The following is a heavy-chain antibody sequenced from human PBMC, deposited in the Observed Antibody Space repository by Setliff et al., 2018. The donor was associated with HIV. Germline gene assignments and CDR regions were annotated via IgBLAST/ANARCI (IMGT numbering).Heavy chain of an antibody. Sequence: ASVKVSCKASGGTFSSYVISWVRQAPGQGPEWMGGIIPMYGVTNYAQKFQGRVTITTDESTSTAYMELSSLRSEDTAVYYCARPFDYGDYGSLDYWGQGTLVTVSS. V-gene: IGHV1-69*05. CDR2: IIPMYGVT. J-gene: IGHJ4*02. CDR3: ARPFDYGDYGSLDY. CDR1: GGTFSSYV. D-gene: IGHD4-17*01.